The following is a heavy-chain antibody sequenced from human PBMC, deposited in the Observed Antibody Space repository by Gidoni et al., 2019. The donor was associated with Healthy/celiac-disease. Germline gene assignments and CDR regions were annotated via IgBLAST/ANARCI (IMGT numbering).Heavy chain of an antibody. V-gene: IGHV6-1*01. CDR1: ADSLSSNSAP. D-gene: IGHD7-27*01. J-gene: IGHJ3*02. Sequence: QVQLQQSGPGLVTPSQTLSLTSAISADSLSSNSAPWNWIRQSPSRGLEWLGRTYYRSKWYKDYAVSVKSRRTINPDTSKNQFSLQLNSVTPEDTAVYYCARIIEASTPTGDQDDAFDIWGQGTMVTVSS. CDR3: ARIIEASTPTGDQDDAFDI. CDR2: TYYRSKWYK.